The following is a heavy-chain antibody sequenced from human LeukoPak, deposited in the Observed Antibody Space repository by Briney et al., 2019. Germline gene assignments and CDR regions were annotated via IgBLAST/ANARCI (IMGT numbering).Heavy chain of an antibody. CDR3: AKSFDGYNWNAFDI. CDR2: IWYGGSNK. Sequence: QPGGSLRLSCAASGFTFSSYGMHWVRQAPGKGLEWVAVIWYGGSNKYYADSVKGRFTISRDNSKNALYLQMNSLRAEDTAVYYCAKSFDGYNWNAFDIWGQGTMVTVSS. V-gene: IGHV3-30*02. CDR1: GFTFSSYG. J-gene: IGHJ3*02. D-gene: IGHD5-24*01.